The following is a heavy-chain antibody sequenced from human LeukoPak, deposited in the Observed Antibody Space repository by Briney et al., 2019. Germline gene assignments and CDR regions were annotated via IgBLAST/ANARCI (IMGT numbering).Heavy chain of an antibody. CDR2: IYTSGST. J-gene: IGHJ4*02. V-gene: IGHV4-4*07. CDR1: GGSISSYY. Sequence: ASETLSLTCTVSGGSISSYYWSRIRQPAGKGLEWIGRIYTSGSTNYNPSLKSRVTMSVDTSKNQFSPKLSSVTAADTAVYYCARDRRGRDGYNYYYDYWDQGTLVTVSS. CDR3: ARDRRGRDGYNYYYDY. D-gene: IGHD5-24*01.